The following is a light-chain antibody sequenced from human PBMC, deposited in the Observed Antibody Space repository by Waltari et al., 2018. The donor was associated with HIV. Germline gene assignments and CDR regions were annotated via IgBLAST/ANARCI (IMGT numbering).Light chain of an antibody. CDR3: QQYYSTPHT. Sequence: DIVMTQSPYTLAVSLGEKATINCKYSQSFLYSSNNKNYLAWYQLKPGQPPKLLMYWASSRESGVPYRFSGSGSGTDFTLTISSLQAEDVAVYYCQQYYSTPHTFGQGTKLEIK. CDR1: QSFLYSSNNKNY. CDR2: WAS. J-gene: IGKJ2*01. V-gene: IGKV4-1*01.